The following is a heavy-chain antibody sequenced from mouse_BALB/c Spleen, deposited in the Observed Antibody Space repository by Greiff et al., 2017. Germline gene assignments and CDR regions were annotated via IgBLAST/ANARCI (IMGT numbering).Heavy chain of an antibody. V-gene: IGHV5-9-3*01. CDR1: GFTFSSYA. CDR3: ARQAMDYAMDY. CDR2: ISSGGSYT. Sequence: EVQLVESGGGLVKPGGSLKLSCAASGFTFSSYAMSWVRQTPEKRLEWVATISSGGSYTYYPDSVKGRFTISRDNAKNTLYLQMSSLRSEDTAMYYCARQAMDYAMDYWGQGTSVTVSS. D-gene: IGHD1-1*02. J-gene: IGHJ4*01.